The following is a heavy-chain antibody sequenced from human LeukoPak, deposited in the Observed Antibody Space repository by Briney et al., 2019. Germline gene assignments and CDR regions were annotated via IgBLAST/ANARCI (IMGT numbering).Heavy chain of an antibody. D-gene: IGHD6-13*01. CDR1: GFTFSSYS. J-gene: IGHJ4*02. Sequence: GSLRLSCAASGFTFSSYSMNWVRQAPGKGLEWVSSISSSSSYIYYADSVKGRFTISRDNAKNSLYLQVNSLRAEDTAVYYCARDLRQQLVERGNYFDYWGQGTLVTVSS. CDR3: ARDLRQQLVERGNYFDY. CDR2: ISSSSSYI. V-gene: IGHV3-21*01.